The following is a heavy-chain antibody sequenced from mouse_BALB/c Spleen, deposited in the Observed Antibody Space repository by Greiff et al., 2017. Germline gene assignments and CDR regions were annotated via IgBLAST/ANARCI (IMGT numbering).Heavy chain of an antibody. Sequence: EVKLVESGAELVKPGASVKLSCTASGFNIKDTYMHWVKQRPEQGLEWIGRIDPANGNTKYDPKFQGKATITADTSSNTAYLQLSSLTSEDTAVYYCARDYGSRGFAYWGQGTLVTVSA. J-gene: IGHJ3*01. CDR1: GFNIKDTY. CDR2: IDPANGNT. D-gene: IGHD1-1*01. V-gene: IGHV14-3*02. CDR3: ARDYGSRGFAY.